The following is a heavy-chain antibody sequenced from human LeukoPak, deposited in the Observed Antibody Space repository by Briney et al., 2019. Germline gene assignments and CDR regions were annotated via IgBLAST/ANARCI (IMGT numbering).Heavy chain of an antibody. CDR2: IYLSGTP. D-gene: IGHD6-13*01. CDR3: ARTSSWYAGAWFDS. V-gene: IGHV4-39*01. J-gene: IGHJ5*01. Sequence: PSETLSLTCTVSRGSIRTADYYWAWVRQPPGEGLEWPGSIYLSGTPYFNPSLKSRVAVSIDTSKNQFSLKVTSVNASDTAVYFCARTSSWYAGAWFDSWGQGTLVTVSS. CDR1: RGSIRTADYY.